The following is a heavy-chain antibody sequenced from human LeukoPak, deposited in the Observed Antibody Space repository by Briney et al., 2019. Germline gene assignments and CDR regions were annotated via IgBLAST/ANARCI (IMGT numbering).Heavy chain of an antibody. D-gene: IGHD2-15*01. CDR1: GGSFSGYY. CDR2: INHSGST. V-gene: IGHV4-34*01. CDR3: ARGSDCSGGSCYFDY. J-gene: IGHJ4*02. Sequence: SETLSLTCAVYGGSFSGYYWSWIRQPPGKGLEWIGEINHSGSTNYNPSLKSRVTISVDTSKNQFSLKLSPVTAADTAVYYCARGSDCSGGSCYFDYWGQGTLVTVSS.